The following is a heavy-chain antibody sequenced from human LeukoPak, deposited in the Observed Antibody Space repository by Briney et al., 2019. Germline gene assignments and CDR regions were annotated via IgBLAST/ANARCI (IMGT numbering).Heavy chain of an antibody. Sequence: SETLSLTCTVSGDSISSYYWSWIRQPPGKGLEWIGYIYYSGSTNYNPSLKSRVTISVDTSKNQFSLKLSSVTAADTAVYYCAGAAAGTWFDPWGQGTLVTVSS. V-gene: IGHV4-59*01. CDR2: IYYSGST. J-gene: IGHJ5*02. CDR3: AGAAAGTWFDP. CDR1: GDSISSYY. D-gene: IGHD6-13*01.